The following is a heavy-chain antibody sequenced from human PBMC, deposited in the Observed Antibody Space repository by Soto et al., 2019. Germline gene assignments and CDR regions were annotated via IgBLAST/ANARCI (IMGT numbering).Heavy chain of an antibody. V-gene: IGHV5-10-1*01. CDR2: IDPSDSYV. CDR1: GYSFTAYW. D-gene: IGHD2-2*01. CDR3: TRRASSSFYHFDF. J-gene: IGHJ4*02. Sequence: PGESLKISCQASGYSFTAYWITWVRQMPGKGLEWMATIDPSDSYVDYSPSSRGHVTFSVDRSITTVYLQWNSLKASDSAMYFCTRRASSSFYHFDFWGQGALVTVSS.